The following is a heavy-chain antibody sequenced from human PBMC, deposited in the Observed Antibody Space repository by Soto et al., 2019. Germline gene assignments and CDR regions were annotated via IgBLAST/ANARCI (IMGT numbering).Heavy chain of an antibody. Sequence: RASVKVSCKASGSGFISSGIQWVRQAHGQRLEWIGWIVVASGQTNYAQNLRGRVAITRDTSTATAYIELTGLTSEDTAVYFCSADRPDIGVGWWVWGQGTTVTVSS. V-gene: IGHV1-58*02. CDR1: GSGFISSG. D-gene: IGHD2-15*01. CDR3: SADRPDIGVGWWV. J-gene: IGHJ6*02. CDR2: IVVASGQT.